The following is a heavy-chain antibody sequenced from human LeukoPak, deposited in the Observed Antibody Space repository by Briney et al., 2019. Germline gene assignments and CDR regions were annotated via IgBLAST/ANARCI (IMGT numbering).Heavy chain of an antibody. CDR3: ARDLYDSSGITGVPYLDY. V-gene: IGHV3-30*03. CDR2: ISYDGSNK. D-gene: IGHD3-22*01. J-gene: IGHJ4*02. Sequence: GGALRLCCAASGFTFSSYGMHWVRQAPGKGLEWVAVISYDGSNKYYADSVKGRFSISRDNSKNTLYLQMNSLRAEDTAVYYCARDLYDSSGITGVPYLDYWGQGTLVTVSS. CDR1: GFTFSSYG.